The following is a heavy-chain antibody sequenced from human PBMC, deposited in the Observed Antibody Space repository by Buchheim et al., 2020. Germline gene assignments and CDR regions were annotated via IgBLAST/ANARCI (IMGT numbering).Heavy chain of an antibody. Sequence: EVQLVESGGGLVQPGGSLRLSCAASGFTFSSYWMHWVRQSPGKGPVWVSRMNSDGSRTSYADSVKGRFTISRDNAKNTLYLQMNSLRAEDTAVYYCARAFHPYRYYHDSSGYLDYWGQGTL. CDR1: GFTFSSYW. CDR2: MNSDGSRT. V-gene: IGHV3-74*01. D-gene: IGHD3-22*01. J-gene: IGHJ4*02. CDR3: ARAFHPYRYYHDSSGYLDY.